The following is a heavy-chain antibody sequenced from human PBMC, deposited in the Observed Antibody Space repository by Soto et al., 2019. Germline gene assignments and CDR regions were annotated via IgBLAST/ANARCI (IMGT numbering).Heavy chain of an antibody. CDR3: APHVYCSGGSCQYDAFAI. D-gene: IGHD2-15*01. Sequence: EVQVLESGGGLVQPGGSLRLSCEASGITFSNYMMTWIRQAPGKGLEWVSTITAGGDGTYYADSVKGRFTMSRETSKNTLYFQMNSLRAEETAVYYCAPHVYCSGGSCQYDAFAIRGQGTMVTVSS. V-gene: IGHV3-23*01. CDR2: ITAGGDGT. CDR1: GITFSNYM. J-gene: IGHJ3*02.